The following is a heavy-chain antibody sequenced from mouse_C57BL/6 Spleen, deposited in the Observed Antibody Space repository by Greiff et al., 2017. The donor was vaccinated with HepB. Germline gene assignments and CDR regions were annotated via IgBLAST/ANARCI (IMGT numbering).Heavy chain of an antibody. D-gene: IGHD1-1*01. CDR2: SSSGSSTI. Sequence: DVQLVESGGGLVKPGGSLKLSCAASGFTFSDYGMHWVRQAPEKGLEWVAYSSSGSSTIYYADTVKGRFTISRDNAKNTLFLQMTSLRSEDTAMYYCATYGSSYYFDYWGQGTTLTVSS. J-gene: IGHJ2*01. CDR3: ATYGSSYYFDY. CDR1: GFTFSDYG. V-gene: IGHV5-17*01.